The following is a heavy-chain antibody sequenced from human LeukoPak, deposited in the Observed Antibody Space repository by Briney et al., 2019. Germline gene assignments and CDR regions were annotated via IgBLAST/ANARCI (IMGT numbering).Heavy chain of an antibody. V-gene: IGHV1-69*05. CDR1: GGTFSSYA. CDR3: ASGDFYDHHGY. CDR2: IIPIFGTA. J-gene: IGHJ4*02. D-gene: IGHD5/OR15-5a*01. Sequence: GASVKVSCKASGGTFSSYAISWVRQAPGQGLEWMGGIIPIFGTANYAQKFQGRVTITTDESTSTAYMELSSLRSEDTAVYYCASGDFYDHHGYWGQGTLVTVSS.